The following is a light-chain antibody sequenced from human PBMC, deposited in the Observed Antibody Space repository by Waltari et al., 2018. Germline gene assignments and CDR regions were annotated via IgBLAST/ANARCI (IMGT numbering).Light chain of an antibody. CDR1: SSNIGAGFD. Sequence: QSVLTQPPSVSGAPGQRVSIPRTGSSSNIGAGFDVQGYQEVPGTAPKLLPSTNDIRPSWVPDRFSGSKSGTSASLAISGLQADDEADYYCQSFDKSLSGFVIFGGGTKLTVL. J-gene: IGLJ2*01. CDR2: TND. V-gene: IGLV1-40*01. CDR3: QSFDKSLSGFVI.